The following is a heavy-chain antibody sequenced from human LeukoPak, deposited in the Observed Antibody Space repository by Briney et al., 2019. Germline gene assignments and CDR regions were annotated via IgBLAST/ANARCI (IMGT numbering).Heavy chain of an antibody. V-gene: IGHV3-30-3*01. D-gene: IGHD1-26*01. CDR2: ISYDGSNK. J-gene: IGHJ4*02. Sequence: GRSLRLSCAASGFTFSSYAMHWVRQAPGKGLEWVAVISYDGSNKYYADSVKGRFTISRDNSKNTLYLQMNSLRAEDTAVYYCARGDTGATTPFDYWGQGTPVTVSS. CDR1: GFTFSSYA. CDR3: ARGDTGATTPFDY.